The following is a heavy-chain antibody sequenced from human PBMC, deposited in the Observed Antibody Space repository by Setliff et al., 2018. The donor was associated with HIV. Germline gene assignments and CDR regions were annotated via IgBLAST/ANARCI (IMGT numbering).Heavy chain of an antibody. D-gene: IGHD3-22*01. CDR2: IHHSGST. Sequence: SETLSLTCTVSGYSISSGYYWGWIRQSPGKGLEWIGNIHHSGSTYYNPSLKSRVSISVDKSKNHLSLDLTSVTAADTAVYYCARALRGVITTLSYFDYWGQGTLVTVSS. CDR1: GYSISSGYY. V-gene: IGHV4-38-2*02. J-gene: IGHJ4*02. CDR3: ARALRGVITTLSYFDY.